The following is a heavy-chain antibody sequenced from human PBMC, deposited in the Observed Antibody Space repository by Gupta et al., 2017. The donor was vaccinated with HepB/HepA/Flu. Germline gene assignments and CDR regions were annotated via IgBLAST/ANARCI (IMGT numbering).Heavy chain of an antibody. CDR1: GFTFSNYA. D-gene: IGHD2-2*01. Sequence: EVQLLESGGGLVQPGGSLTLSCVASGFTFSNYAMSWGRQAPGKGLEWVSALSGSGDSTHYADSVQGRFTISRDNSKNTLYLQMNSLRADDTAVYYCARVPAAPYYYFDYWGQGTLVTVSS. CDR3: ARVPAAPYYYFDY. J-gene: IGHJ4*02. V-gene: IGHV3-23*01. CDR2: LSGSGDST.